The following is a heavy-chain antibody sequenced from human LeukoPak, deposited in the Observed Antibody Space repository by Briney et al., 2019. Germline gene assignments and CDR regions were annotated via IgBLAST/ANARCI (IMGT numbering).Heavy chain of an antibody. D-gene: IGHD3-3*01. CDR2: INHSGST. CDR1: GGSFSDSY. Sequence: SETLSLTCAVYGGSFSDSYWSWIRQPPGKGLEWIGEINHSGSTNYNPSLKSRVTISVDTSKNQFSLKLSSVTAADTAVYYCARSRFLEWLFPFDPWGQGTLVTVSS. V-gene: IGHV4-34*01. CDR3: ARSRFLEWLFPFDP. J-gene: IGHJ5*02.